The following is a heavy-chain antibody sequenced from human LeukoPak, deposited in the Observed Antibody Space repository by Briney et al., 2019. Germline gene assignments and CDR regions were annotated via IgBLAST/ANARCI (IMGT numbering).Heavy chain of an antibody. V-gene: IGHV4-59*08. CDR3: ARWDPSPRSGYYDY. CDR1: GGSISSYY. CDR2: IYYSGST. Sequence: SETLSLTCTVSGGSISSYYWGWIRQPPGKGLEWIGYIYYSGSTNYNPSLKSRVTISVDTSKNQFSLKLSSVTAADTAVYYCARWDPSPRSGYYDYWGQGTLVTVSS. D-gene: IGHD3-3*01. J-gene: IGHJ4*02.